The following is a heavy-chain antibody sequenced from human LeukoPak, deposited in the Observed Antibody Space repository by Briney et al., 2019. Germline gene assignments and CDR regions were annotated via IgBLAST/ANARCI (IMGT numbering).Heavy chain of an antibody. J-gene: IGHJ4*02. CDR2: VSHSGGNT. D-gene: IGHD2-15*01. CDR1: GFTFINYA. Sequence: PGGSLRLSCAASGFTFINYATSWVRQAPGKGPEWVSTVSHSGGNTNHADSVKGRFTISRDNSKNTLYLQMDSLGAEDTAVYYCAKDSGGSAWPKYFDYWGQGSLVTVSS. V-gene: IGHV3-23*01. CDR3: AKDSGGSAWPKYFDY.